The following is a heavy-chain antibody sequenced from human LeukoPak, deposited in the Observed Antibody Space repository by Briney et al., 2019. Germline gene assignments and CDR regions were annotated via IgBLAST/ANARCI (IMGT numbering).Heavy chain of an antibody. Sequence: GGSLRLSCAASGFTFSSYWMSWVRQAPGKGLEWVSNIKQDGSEKNYVDSGKGRFTISRDNAKNSLYLQMHSLRAEDTAGYYCERDLRADSSFSPFDYWGQGTLVTVSS. D-gene: IGHD2-15*01. CDR1: GFTFSSYW. CDR3: ERDLRADSSFSPFDY. V-gene: IGHV3-7*01. J-gene: IGHJ4*02. CDR2: IKQDGSEK.